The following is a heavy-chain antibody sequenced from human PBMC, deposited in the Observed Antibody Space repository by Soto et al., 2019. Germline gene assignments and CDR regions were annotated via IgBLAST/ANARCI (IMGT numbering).Heavy chain of an antibody. J-gene: IGHJ6*02. CDR2: IHWNDVK. CDR1: GFSLRTNGVG. CDR3: AHRRVFVGMDF. V-gene: IGHV2-5*01. Sequence: QITLKESGPTLVKPTQTLTLTCTFSGFSLRTNGVGVAWIRQSPGKALEWLADIHWNDVKQYSPSLMGRLTITKDTSKSQVALTMTNMDPVDTATYYCAHRRVFVGMDFWGQGTTVTVSS.